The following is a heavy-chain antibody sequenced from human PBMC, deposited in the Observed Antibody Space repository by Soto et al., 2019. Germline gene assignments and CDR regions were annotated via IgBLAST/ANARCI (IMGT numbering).Heavy chain of an antibody. CDR3: AGAASCKKDDYYYYYGMDV. CDR1: GGSFRGYY. Sequence: KPSETLSLTCAVYGGSFRGYYWSWIRQPPGKGLEWIGEINHSGSTNYNPSLKSRVTISVDTSKNQFSLKLSSVTAADTAVYYCAGAASCKKDDYYYYYGMDVWGQGTTVTVSS. V-gene: IGHV4-34*01. D-gene: IGHD2-2*01. CDR2: INHSGST. J-gene: IGHJ6*02.